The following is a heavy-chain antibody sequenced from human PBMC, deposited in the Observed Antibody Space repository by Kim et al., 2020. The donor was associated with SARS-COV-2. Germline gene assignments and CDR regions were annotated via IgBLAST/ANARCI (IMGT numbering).Heavy chain of an antibody. V-gene: IGHV4-59*08. J-gene: IGHJ4*02. CDR1: GGSISSYY. CDR3: ARQGDYYDSSGYFDY. CDR2: IYYSGST. D-gene: IGHD3-22*01. Sequence: SETLSLTCTVSGGSISSYYWSWIRQPPGKGLEWIGYIYYSGSTNYNASLKSRVTISVDTSKNQSSLKLSSVIAADTAVYYCARQGDYYDSSGYFDYWGQGTLVTVSS.